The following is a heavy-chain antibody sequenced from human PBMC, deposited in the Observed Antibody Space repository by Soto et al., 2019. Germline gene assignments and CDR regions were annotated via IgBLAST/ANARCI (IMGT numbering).Heavy chain of an antibody. CDR2: IIPIFGTA. V-gene: IGHV1-69*13. D-gene: IGHD3-22*01. CDR3: ARAWVHYYDSSGYYYFDY. Sequence: SVKVSCKASGGTFSSYAISWVRQAPGQGLELMGGIIPIFGTANYAQKFQGRVTITADESTSTAYMELSSLRSEDTAVYYCARAWVHYYDSSGYYYFDYWGQGTLVTVSS. J-gene: IGHJ4*02. CDR1: GGTFSSYA.